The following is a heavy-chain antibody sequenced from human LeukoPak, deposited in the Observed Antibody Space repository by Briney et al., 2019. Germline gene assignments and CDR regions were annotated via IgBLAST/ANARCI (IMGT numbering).Heavy chain of an antibody. D-gene: IGHD3-3*01. Sequence: ASVKVSCKASGYTLTSYDINWVRQATGQGLEWMGRMNPNSGNTGYAQKFQGRVTITRNTSISTAYMELSSLRSEDTAVYYCARGAFGTTIFGVVKVGPAGFHYYYYMDVWGKGTTVTVSS. J-gene: IGHJ6*03. CDR2: MNPNSGNT. CDR3: ARGAFGTTIFGVVKVGPAGFHYYYYMDV. V-gene: IGHV1-8*03. CDR1: GYTLTSYD.